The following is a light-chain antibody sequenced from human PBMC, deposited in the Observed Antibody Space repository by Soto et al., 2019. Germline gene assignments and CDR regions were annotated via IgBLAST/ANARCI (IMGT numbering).Light chain of an antibody. V-gene: IGLV2-23*01. Sequence: QSALTQPASVSGSPGQSITISCTGTSSDVGSHNLVSWYQQHPGKAPKLMIYEGSKRPSGVSNRFSGSKSGNTASLTISGLQAEYEADYYCCTYAGSSNVVFGGGTKLTVL. CDR1: SSDVGSHNL. J-gene: IGLJ2*01. CDR2: EGS. CDR3: CTYAGSSNVV.